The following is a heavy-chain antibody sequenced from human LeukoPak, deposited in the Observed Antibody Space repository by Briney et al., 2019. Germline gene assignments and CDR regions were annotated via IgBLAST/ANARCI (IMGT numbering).Heavy chain of an antibody. D-gene: IGHD6-13*01. J-gene: IGHJ4*02. CDR3: ARSSSVAVAGSRFDY. CDR2: IYYSGST. CDR1: GGSISSYY. V-gene: IGHV4-59*01. Sequence: PSETLSLTCTVSGGSISSYYWSWIRQPPGKGLEWIGYIYYSGSTNYSPSLKSRVTISVDTSKNQFSLKLSSVTAADTAVYYCARSSSVAVAGSRFDYWGQGALVTVSS.